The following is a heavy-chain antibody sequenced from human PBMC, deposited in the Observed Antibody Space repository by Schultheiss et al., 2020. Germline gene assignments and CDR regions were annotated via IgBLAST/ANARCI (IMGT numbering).Heavy chain of an antibody. D-gene: IGHD6-19*01. CDR2: IIPILGIA. CDR3: AKVDSGWSHPYFDS. CDR1: GGTFSSYA. J-gene: IGHJ4*02. Sequence: SVKVSCKASGGTFSSYAISWVRQAPGQGLEWMGRIIPILGIANYAQKFQGRVTITADKSTSTAYMELSSLRSDDTAVYYCAKVDSGWSHPYFDSWGQGTLVTVSS. V-gene: IGHV1-69*04.